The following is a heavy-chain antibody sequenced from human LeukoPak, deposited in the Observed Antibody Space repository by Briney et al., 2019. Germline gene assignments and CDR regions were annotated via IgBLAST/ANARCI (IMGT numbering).Heavy chain of an antibody. Sequence: SETLSLTCAVSGGSFSGYYWSWIRQPPGKGLEWIGEINHSGSTNYNPSLKSRVTISVDTSKNQLSLKLSSVTAADTAVYYCARGRRVGITMIVVVSHFDYWGQGTLVTVSS. V-gene: IGHV4-34*01. CDR3: ARGRRVGITMIVVVSHFDY. CDR2: INHSGST. CDR1: GGSFSGYY. J-gene: IGHJ4*02. D-gene: IGHD3-22*01.